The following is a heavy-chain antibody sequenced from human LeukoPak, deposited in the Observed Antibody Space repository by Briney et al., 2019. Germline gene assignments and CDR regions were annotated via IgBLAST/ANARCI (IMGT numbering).Heavy chain of an antibody. CDR3: ARAGGGGSYYFDY. CDR1: GGSMNIYH. D-gene: IGHD1-26*01. Sequence: SETLSLTCTVSGGSMNIYHWNWIRQPPGKGLEWIGYMFYSGSSFYNPSLKTRVTISLDTSKNQFSLKLGSVSAADTAVYYCARAGGGGSYYFDYWGQGTLVTVSS. J-gene: IGHJ4*02. V-gene: IGHV4-59*01. CDR2: MFYSGSS.